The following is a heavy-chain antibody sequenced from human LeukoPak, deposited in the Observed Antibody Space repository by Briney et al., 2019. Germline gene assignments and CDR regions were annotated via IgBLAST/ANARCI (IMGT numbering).Heavy chain of an antibody. J-gene: IGHJ4*02. Sequence: PSETLSLTCAVYGGSFSGYYWNWIRQPPGKGLEWIGEINHSGSINYNSSLKSRVTISVDTSKNQFSLKLSSVTAADTAVYYCARGPYYYDSSGYSSLDYWGQGTLVTVSS. D-gene: IGHD3-22*01. CDR3: ARGPYYYDSSGYSSLDY. CDR1: GGSFSGYY. V-gene: IGHV4-34*01. CDR2: INHSGSI.